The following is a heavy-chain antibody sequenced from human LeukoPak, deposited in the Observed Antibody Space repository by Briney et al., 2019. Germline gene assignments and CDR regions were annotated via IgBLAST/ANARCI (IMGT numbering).Heavy chain of an antibody. J-gene: IGHJ4*02. CDR2: IYENGGTT. Sequence: PGGSLRLSCVGSGFTFRSHAMSWVRQAPEKGLEFVSGIYENGGTTYYADSVKGRFSISRDNSKNTLYLQMNSLRAEDTAVYYCARDAAVAGNFDYWGQGTLVTVSS. V-gene: IGHV3-23*01. D-gene: IGHD6-19*01. CDR1: GFTFRSHA. CDR3: ARDAAVAGNFDY.